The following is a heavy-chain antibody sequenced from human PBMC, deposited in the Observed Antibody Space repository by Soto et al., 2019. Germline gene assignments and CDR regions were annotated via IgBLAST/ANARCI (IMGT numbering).Heavy chain of an antibody. J-gene: IGHJ4*02. CDR2: IDTSGHST. Sequence: GGSLRLSCEASGSVFTNFWMHWVRHVPGKGLVWVARIDTSGHSTNYAESVKGRFTISRDNAKNTVSLQMNSLRVEDTGVYYCAKDSWYFDLWSQGSQVTVSS. CDR3: AKDSWYFDL. CDR1: GSVFTNFW. D-gene: IGHD6-13*01. V-gene: IGHV3-74*01.